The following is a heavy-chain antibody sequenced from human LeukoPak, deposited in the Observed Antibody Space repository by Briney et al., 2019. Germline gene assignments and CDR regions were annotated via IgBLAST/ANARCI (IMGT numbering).Heavy chain of an antibody. CDR1: GGSISSYY. D-gene: IGHD3-9*01. CDR2: IYYSGST. Sequence: SETLSLTCTVSGGSISSYYWSWIRQPPGKGLEWIGYIYYSGSTNYNPSLKSRVTMSVDTSKNQFSLKLSSVTAADTAVYYCARVIGSYDILTGSLRSCWLDPWGQGTLVTVSS. J-gene: IGHJ5*02. V-gene: IGHV4-59*12. CDR3: ARVIGSYDILTGSLRSCWLDP.